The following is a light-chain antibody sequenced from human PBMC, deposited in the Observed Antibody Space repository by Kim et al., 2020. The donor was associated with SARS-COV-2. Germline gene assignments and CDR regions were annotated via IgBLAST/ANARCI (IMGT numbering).Light chain of an antibody. CDR3: QQSYIIPFT. J-gene: IGKJ3*01. CDR2: AAS. V-gene: IGKV1-39*01. CDR1: QSIFRH. Sequence: DIQMTQSPSTLSASVGDRVTITCRTTQSIFRHLNWYQQKPGRAPKLLISAASTLQGGVPSRFSGSGSETDFTLTISSLQPEDFATYFCQQSYIIPFTFAPEAKMYIK.